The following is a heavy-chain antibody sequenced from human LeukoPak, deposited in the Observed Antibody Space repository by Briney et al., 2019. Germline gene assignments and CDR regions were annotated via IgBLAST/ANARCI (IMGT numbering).Heavy chain of an antibody. J-gene: IGHJ6*03. CDR3: ARVSRTMIVVVITDDYYMDV. V-gene: IGHV3-30*03. D-gene: IGHD3-22*01. CDR1: GFTFSSYG. CDR2: ISYDGSNK. Sequence: AGGSLRLSCAASGFTFSSYGMHWVRQAPGKGLEWVAVISYDGSNKYYADSVKGRFTISRDNSKNTLYLQMNSLRAEDTAVYYCARVSRTMIVVVITDDYYMDVWGKGTTVTISS.